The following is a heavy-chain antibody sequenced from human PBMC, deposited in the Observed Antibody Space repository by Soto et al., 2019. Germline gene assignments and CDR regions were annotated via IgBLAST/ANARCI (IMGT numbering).Heavy chain of an antibody. D-gene: IGHD2-8*01. CDR3: ARTEGRSTRGDY. Sequence: QVQLVQSGAEVKKPGASVRVSCKASGYSFTTYGVTWVRQAPGQGLEWMGWISTYNGDTRVAQQHQGRVTLTTDTCTNAAHMELRSLRSDDTAIYYCARTEGRSTRGDYWGQGTLVTVSS. V-gene: IGHV1-18*01. CDR2: ISTYNGDT. CDR1: GYSFTTYG. J-gene: IGHJ4*02.